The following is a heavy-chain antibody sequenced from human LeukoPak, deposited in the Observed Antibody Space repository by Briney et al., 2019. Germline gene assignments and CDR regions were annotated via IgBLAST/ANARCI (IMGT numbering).Heavy chain of an antibody. CDR1: GFTFRSYA. J-gene: IGHJ3*01. CDR2: ISHDGSNT. CDR3: ARERQGTNSIHGMDGLDV. D-gene: IGHD4-11*01. Sequence: GGSLRLSCAASGFTFRSYAMHWVRQAPGKGLEWVAVISHDGSNTYYTDSVKDRFTISRDNSKNTVYLQMSSLRVDDTAIYFRARERQGTNSIHGMDGLDVWGQGTVVTVSS. V-gene: IGHV3-30*14.